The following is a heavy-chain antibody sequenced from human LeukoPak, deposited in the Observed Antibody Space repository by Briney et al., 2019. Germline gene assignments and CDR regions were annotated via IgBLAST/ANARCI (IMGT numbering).Heavy chain of an antibody. CDR1: GYTFTSYY. D-gene: IGHD3-10*01. CDR2: INPNSGGT. Sequence: GASVKVSCKASGYTFTSYYMHWVRQAPGQGLEWMGWINPNSGGTNYAQKFQGWVTMTRDTSISTAYMELSRLRSDDTAVYYCARGGSGSPIPFDYWGQGTLVTVSS. J-gene: IGHJ4*02. V-gene: IGHV1-2*04. CDR3: ARGGSGSPIPFDY.